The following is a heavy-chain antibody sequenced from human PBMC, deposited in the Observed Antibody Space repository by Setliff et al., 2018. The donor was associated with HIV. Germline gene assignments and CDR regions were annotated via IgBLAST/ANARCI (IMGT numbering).Heavy chain of an antibody. CDR1: GFTFNNHA. J-gene: IGHJ4*02. Sequence: GGSLRLSCEASGFTFNNHAMSWVRQAPGKGLEWVSAISGSGGSTYYADSVKGRFTISRDNSKNTLYLQMNSLRAEDTAVYYCAKEAIAVAGTPFDYWGQGTLVTVSS. CDR3: AKEAIAVAGTPFDY. CDR2: ISGSGGST. V-gene: IGHV3-23*01. D-gene: IGHD6-19*01.